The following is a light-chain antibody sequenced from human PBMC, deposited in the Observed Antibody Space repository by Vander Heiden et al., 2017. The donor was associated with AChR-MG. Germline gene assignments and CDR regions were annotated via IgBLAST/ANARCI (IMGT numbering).Light chain of an antibody. CDR3: LQHNTYPRT. CDR1: QGIRDN. Sequence: DIQMTQSPSSLSASVGDSVTITCRASQGIRDNLGWYQQKPEKAPKRLVYTASRLESGVPSRFSGSGSGTEFTLTISSLQPEDFATYYCLQHNTYPRTFGGGTKVDMK. CDR2: TAS. J-gene: IGKJ4*01. V-gene: IGKV1-17*01.